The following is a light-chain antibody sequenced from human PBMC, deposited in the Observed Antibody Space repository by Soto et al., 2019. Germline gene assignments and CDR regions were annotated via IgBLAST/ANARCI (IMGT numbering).Light chain of an antibody. CDR1: QSLLHTDGKTY. J-gene: IGKJ1*01. Sequence: DIVMTQTPLSLSVTPGQPASISCKSSQSLLHTDGKTYLYWYLQKPGKAPKLLIYDASSLESGVPQRFSGSGSGTEFTLTISSLQTDDFSTYYCQQYHSYWTFGQGTKVDIK. CDR2: DAS. CDR3: QQYHSYWT. V-gene: IGKV2-29*03.